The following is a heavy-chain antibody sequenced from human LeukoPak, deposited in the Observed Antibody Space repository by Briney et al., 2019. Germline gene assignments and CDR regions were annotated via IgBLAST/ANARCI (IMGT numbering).Heavy chain of an antibody. J-gene: IGHJ4*02. V-gene: IGHV3-23*01. CDR2: ISGSGGST. CDR3: AKDSAYSSGWYYFDP. Sequence: GGSLRLSCAASGFTFSSYAMNWVRQAPGKGLEWVSGISGSGGSTYYADSVKGRFTISRDNSKNTLYLQMDSLRAEDTAVYYCAKDSAYSSGWYYFDPWGQGILVTVSS. D-gene: IGHD6-13*01. CDR1: GFTFSSYA.